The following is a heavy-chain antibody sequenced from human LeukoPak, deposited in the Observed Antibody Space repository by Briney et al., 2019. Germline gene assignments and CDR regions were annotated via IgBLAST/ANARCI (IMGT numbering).Heavy chain of an antibody. V-gene: IGHV1-18*01. D-gene: IGHD4-11*01. Sequence: ASVKVSCKASGYTFTSYGISRVRQAPGQGLEWMGWISDYNGNTNYAQKLQGRVTMTTDTSTSTAYMGLRSLRSDDTAVYYCARDLYRDSLPVSWFDPWGQGTLVTVSS. J-gene: IGHJ5*02. CDR2: ISDYNGNT. CDR1: GYTFTSYG. CDR3: ARDLYRDSLPVSWFDP.